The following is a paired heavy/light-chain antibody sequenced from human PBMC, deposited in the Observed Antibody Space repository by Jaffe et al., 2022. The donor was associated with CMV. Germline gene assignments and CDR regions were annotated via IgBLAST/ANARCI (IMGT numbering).Light chain of an antibody. CDR3: SSYAGSNNLL. Sequence: QSALTQPPSASGSPGQSVTISCTGTSGDVGGYNYVSWYQHHPGRAPKLIIYEVSKRPSGVPDRFSGSKSGNTASLTVSGLQAEDESDYYCSSYAGSNNLLFGGGTKLTVL. CDR1: SGDVGGYNY. J-gene: IGLJ2*01. CDR2: EVS. V-gene: IGLV2-8*01.
Heavy chain of an antibody. D-gene: IGHD2-15*01. CDR1: GFTFSSYG. CDR2: ISYDGSNK. Sequence: QVQLVESGGGVVQTGRSLRLSCAASGFTFSSYGMLWVRQAPGKGLEWVAVISYDGSNKNYADSVKGRFTISRDNSKDTLYLQMNSLRAEDTAVYYCAKDLVVPAIWGYCHHCAMDVWGQGTTVAVSS. V-gene: IGHV3-30*18. J-gene: IGHJ6*02. CDR3: AKDLVVPAIWGYCHHCAMDV.